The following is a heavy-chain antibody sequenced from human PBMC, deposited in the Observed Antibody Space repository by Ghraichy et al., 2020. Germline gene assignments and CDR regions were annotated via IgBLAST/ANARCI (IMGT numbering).Heavy chain of an antibody. CDR1: GFSVISNY. Sequence: GGSLRLSCAASGFSVISNYMSWVRQAPGKGLEWVLLIHGRGTTSYIDSVKGRFTITRDNSVNAVYLQLQSLRAEDTAVYYCARGGTAGALDLWGQGTLVTVAS. CDR3: ARGGTAGALDL. V-gene: IGHV3-66*01. J-gene: IGHJ4*02. CDR2: IHGRGTT. D-gene: IGHD6-13*01.